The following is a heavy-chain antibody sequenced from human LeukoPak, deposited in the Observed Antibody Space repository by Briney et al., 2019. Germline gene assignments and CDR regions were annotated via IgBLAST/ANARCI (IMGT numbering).Heavy chain of an antibody. CDR1: GGTFISYA. CDR2: MNPDSGNT. CDR3: ARGSIAVNRGSLFDY. Sequence: ASVKVSCMPSGGTFISYAISWVRQAPRQGLEWMGWMNPDSGNTGYAQKLQGRVTMTRNTSISTAYMELSNLRSEDTAVYYCARGSIAVNRGSLFDYWGQGTLVTVSS. D-gene: IGHD6-19*01. V-gene: IGHV1-8*02. J-gene: IGHJ4*02.